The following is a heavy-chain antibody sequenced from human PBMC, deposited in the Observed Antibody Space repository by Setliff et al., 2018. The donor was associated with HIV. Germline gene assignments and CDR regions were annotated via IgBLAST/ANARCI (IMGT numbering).Heavy chain of an antibody. CDR2: IYSTGST. J-gene: IGHJ4*02. CDR1: GPSINIHY. D-gene: IGHD4-17*01. CDR3: AKGAGFYGDYTFDH. Sequence: TLSLTCTVSGPSINIHYWSWIRQSPGKAFEWIGYIYSTGSTNYNPSLQSRVTISMVASRNQFSLKVTSVTAVDTAVYYCAKGAGFYGDYTFDHWGQGRQVTVSS. V-gene: IGHV4-59*11.